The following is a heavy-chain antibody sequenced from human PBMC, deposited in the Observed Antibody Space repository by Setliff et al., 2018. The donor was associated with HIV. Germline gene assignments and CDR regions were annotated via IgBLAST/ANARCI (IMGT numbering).Heavy chain of an antibody. CDR2: IHYSGST. J-gene: IGHJ3*02. D-gene: IGHD2-15*01. CDR3: ARVDRVESAFDI. Sequence: SETLSRTCSVSGGSIRSHWSWIRQPPGKGLEWVGYIHYSGSTKYNSSLKRRVTMSIDTSKNQFSLKLSSATAADTAIYYCARVDRVESAFDIWGQGAMVTVS. V-gene: IGHV4-59*11. CDR1: GGSIRSH.